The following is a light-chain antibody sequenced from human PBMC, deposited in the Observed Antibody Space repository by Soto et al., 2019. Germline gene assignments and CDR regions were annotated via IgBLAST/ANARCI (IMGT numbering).Light chain of an antibody. CDR2: EVS. Sequence: QSALTQPASVSGSPGQSITISCTGTRNYNLVSWFQLHPGEAPKLMIYEVSSRPSGVSNRFSASKSGNTASLTISGLQAEDEADYYCSSYTGSDSWVFGGGTKLTVL. CDR1: RNYNL. CDR3: SSYTGSDSWV. J-gene: IGLJ3*02. V-gene: IGLV2-14*02.